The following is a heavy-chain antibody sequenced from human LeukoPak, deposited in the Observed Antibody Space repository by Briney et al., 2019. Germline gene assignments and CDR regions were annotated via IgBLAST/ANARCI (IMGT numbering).Heavy chain of an antibody. CDR3: ARVPRGIVGFDY. CDR1: GGSISSGGYY. D-gene: IGHD1-26*01. J-gene: IGHJ4*02. V-gene: IGHV4-31*03. CDR2: IYYSGST. Sequence: SETLSLTCTVSGGSISSGGYYWSWIRQHPGKGLEWIGYIYYSGSTYYNPSLKSRVTISVDTSKNQFSLKLSSVTAADTAVYYCARVPRGIVGFDYWGQGTLVTASP.